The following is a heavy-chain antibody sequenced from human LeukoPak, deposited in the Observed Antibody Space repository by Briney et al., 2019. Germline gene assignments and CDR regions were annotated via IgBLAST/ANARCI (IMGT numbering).Heavy chain of an antibody. D-gene: IGHD1-1*01. V-gene: IGHV1-69*05. CDR3: ARVAIIGATGDH. CDR2: IIPMFRTA. J-gene: IGHJ4*02. CDR1: GGTFNNYA. Sequence: GASVKVSCKASGGTFNNYAISWVRQAPGQGLEWMGGIIPMFRTANYAQRFQGRVTMTRDMSTSTVYMELSNLKSEDTAVYYCARVAIIGATGDHWGQGTLVTVSS.